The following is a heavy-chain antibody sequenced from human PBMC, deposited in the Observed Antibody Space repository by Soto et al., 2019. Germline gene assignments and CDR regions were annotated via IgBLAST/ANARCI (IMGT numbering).Heavy chain of an antibody. J-gene: IGHJ4*02. D-gene: IGHD3-22*01. CDR2: VYYGGST. CDR3: ARHTYYFDSSGYFRDPFDS. Sequence: ASETLSLTCTVSGGSISSNSSYWAWIRQPPGKGLEWIGSVYYGGSTYYNPSLKSRVTMSVDTSKNQFSLKLTSVTAADTAVYFCARHTYYFDSSGYFRDPFDSWGQGTLVTVSS. V-gene: IGHV4-39*01. CDR1: GGSISSNSSY.